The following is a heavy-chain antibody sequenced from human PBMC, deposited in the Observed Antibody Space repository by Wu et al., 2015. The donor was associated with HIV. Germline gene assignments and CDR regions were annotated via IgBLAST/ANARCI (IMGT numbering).Heavy chain of an antibody. V-gene: IGHV1-69*13. Sequence: MQSGAELKRPGSSVKISCQASGGTFSNYAINWVRQGPGQGLEWMGRITPMFGTADHARKFRGRIKITADEASNTVYVEIFNLDVVEHDRPTFSFTVPRHDNLTSTERRGPDRNGYYY. CDR3: SFTVPRHDNLTSTERRGPDRNGYYY. CDR2: ITPMFGTA. D-gene: IGHD1-14*01. CDR1: GGTFSNYA. J-gene: IGHJ6*01.